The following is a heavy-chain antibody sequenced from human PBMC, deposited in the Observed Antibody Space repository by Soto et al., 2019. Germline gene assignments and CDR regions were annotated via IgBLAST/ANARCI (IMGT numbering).Heavy chain of an antibody. CDR1: GYTFTGYY. J-gene: IGHJ2*01. V-gene: IGHV1-2*04. CDR3: ARSTPINDGYFDI. D-gene: IGHD1-1*01. Sequence: QVQLVQSGAEVKKPGASVKVSCKASGYTFTGYYMHWVRQAPGQGLEWMGWINPNSGGTNYAQKFQGWVTMTRDTSISTVYIGLTGLRSGATALYYCARSTPINDGYFDIWGRGTLVAVSS. CDR2: INPNSGGT.